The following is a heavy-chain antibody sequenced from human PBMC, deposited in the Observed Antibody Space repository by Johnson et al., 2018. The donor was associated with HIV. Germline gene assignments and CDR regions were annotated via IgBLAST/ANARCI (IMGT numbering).Heavy chain of an antibody. J-gene: IGHJ3*02. CDR2: IGSSGSPI. CDR3: ARALTTDAFDI. D-gene: IGHD4-17*01. V-gene: IGHV3-11*04. Sequence: QVQLVESGGGLVKPGGSLRLSCAASGFTFSDYYMSWIRQAPGKGLEWISYIGSSGSPIYYADSVKGRFTISRDNSKNTLYLQMNSLRAEDTAVYYCARALTTDAFDIWGQGTMVTVSS. CDR1: GFTFSDYY.